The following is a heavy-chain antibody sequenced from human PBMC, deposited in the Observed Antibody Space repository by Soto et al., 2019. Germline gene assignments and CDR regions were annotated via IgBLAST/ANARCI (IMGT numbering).Heavy chain of an antibody. Sequence: PSETLSLTCTVSGGSISSYYWSWIRQPPGKGLEWIGYIYYSGSTNYNPSLKSRVTISVDTSKNQFSLKLSSVTAADTAVYYCARDPGYYDSSGYSTEAYYFYYWGQGTLVTVSS. CDR2: IYYSGST. CDR1: GGSISSYY. D-gene: IGHD3-22*01. J-gene: IGHJ4*02. V-gene: IGHV4-59*01. CDR3: ARDPGYYDSSGYSTEAYYFYY.